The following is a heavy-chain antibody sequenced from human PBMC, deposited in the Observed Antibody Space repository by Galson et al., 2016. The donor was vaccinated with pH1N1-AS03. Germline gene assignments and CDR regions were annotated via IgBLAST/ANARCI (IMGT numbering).Heavy chain of an antibody. CDR2: ISSSVTTV. D-gene: IGHD6-19*01. CDR1: GFTFSTYE. Sequence: SLRLSCAASGFTFSTYEMNWVRQAPGKGLEWISYISSSVTTVDYADSVKGRFTISRDNAKSSLFLQMNSLRAEDAAVYFCARVMIGVTGDVLDRWGQGTLVTVSS. CDR3: ARVMIGVTGDVLDR. V-gene: IGHV3-48*03. J-gene: IGHJ5*02.